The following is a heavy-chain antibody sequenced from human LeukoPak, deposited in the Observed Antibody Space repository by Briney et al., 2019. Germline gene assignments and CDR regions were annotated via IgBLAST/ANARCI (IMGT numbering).Heavy chain of an antibody. V-gene: IGHV3-30-3*01. J-gene: IGHJ4*02. CDR2: VSYDEITK. CDR1: GFTFSSYS. CDR3: ARRYSGDSPLDY. Sequence: PGRSLRLSRAASGFTFSSYSMYWVRQAPGKGLEWVALVSYDEITKYYADSVKGRFTISRDNSKNTLYLQMNSLRVEDTAVYYCARRYSGDSPLDYWGQGTLVTVSS. D-gene: IGHD4-17*01.